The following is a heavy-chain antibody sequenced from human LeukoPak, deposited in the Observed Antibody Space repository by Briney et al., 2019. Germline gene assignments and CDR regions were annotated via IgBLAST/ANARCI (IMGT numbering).Heavy chain of an antibody. CDR2: VYTSKTTKYNPS. Sequence: SETLSLTCTVSGGSISSGSYYWSWIRQPDGKGLEWIVRVYTSKTTKYNPSNYNPSLKSRVTISADTSKNQFSLKLTSVTAADTAVYYCARTCSGVTCSSGGRFDPWGQGTLVTVSS. CDR1: GGSISSGSYY. D-gene: IGHD2-15*01. V-gene: IGHV4-61*02. CDR3: ARTCSGVTCSSGGRFDP. J-gene: IGHJ5*02.